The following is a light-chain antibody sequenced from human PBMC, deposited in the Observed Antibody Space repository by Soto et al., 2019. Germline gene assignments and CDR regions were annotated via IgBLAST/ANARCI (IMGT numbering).Light chain of an antibody. CDR2: GAS. J-gene: IGKJ1*01. V-gene: IGKV3-20*01. CDR1: QSVSSSY. Sequence: EIVLTQSPGTLSLSPGERATLSCRASQSVSSSYLAWYQQKPGQAPRLLIYGASSRATGIPDRFSGSGSGTDFTLTISRLETEDFDVYYCQQYGSSPTFGQGTKVDIK. CDR3: QQYGSSPT.